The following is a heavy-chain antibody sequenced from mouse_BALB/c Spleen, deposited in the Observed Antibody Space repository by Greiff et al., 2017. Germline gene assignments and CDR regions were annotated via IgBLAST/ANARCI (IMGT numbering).Heavy chain of an antibody. V-gene: IGHV5-6*01. J-gene: IGHJ2*01. CDR3: ARQYYYFDY. CDR1: GFTFSSYG. Sequence: EVHLVESGGDLVKPGGSLKLSCAASGFTFSSYGMSWVRQTPDKRLEWVATISSGGSYTYYPDSVKGRFTISRDNAKNTLYLQMSSLKSEDTAMYYCARQYYYFDYWGQGTTLTVSS. CDR2: ISSGGSYT.